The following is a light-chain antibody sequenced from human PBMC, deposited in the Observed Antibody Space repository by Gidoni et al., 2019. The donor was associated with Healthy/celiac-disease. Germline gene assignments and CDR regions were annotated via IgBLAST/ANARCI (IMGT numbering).Light chain of an antibody. J-gene: IGKJ4*01. V-gene: IGKV1-9*01. CDR3: QQLNSYPAG. CDR2: AAS. Sequence: DIQLTQPPSFLSAAVGDRVTTTCRASQGISSYVAWYQQKPGKAPKLLIYAASTLQSGVPSRFSGSGSGTEFTLTISSLQPGDFATYYCQQLNSYPAGFGGGTKVEIK. CDR1: QGISSY.